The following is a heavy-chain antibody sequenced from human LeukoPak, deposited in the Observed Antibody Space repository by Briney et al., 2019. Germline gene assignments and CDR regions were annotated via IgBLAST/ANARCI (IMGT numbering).Heavy chain of an antibody. CDR1: GFTFSSYG. Sequence: PGGSLRLSCAASGFTFSSYGMHWVRQAPGKGLEWVAVIWYDGSNKYYADSVKGRFTISRDNSKNTLYLQMNSLRAEDTAVYYCARGHSIWFGELYYYYYGMDVWGQGTTVTVSS. CDR3: ARGHSIWFGELYYYYYGMDV. D-gene: IGHD3-10*01. V-gene: IGHV3-33*01. J-gene: IGHJ6*02. CDR2: IWYDGSNK.